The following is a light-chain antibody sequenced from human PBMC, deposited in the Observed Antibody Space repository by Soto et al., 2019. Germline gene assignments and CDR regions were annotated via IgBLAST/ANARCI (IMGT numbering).Light chain of an antibody. J-gene: IGKJ4*01. CDR1: QTISNY. Sequence: DVQMTQSPSSLSASVGDRVTITCRTSQTISNYLNWYQQTAGKAPKLLIYAASSLQSGVPSRFSGTGSGTDFTLNITSLQPEDSATYYCQQSYSVTLTFGGGTKVEIK. CDR2: AAS. CDR3: QQSYSVTLT. V-gene: IGKV1-39*01.